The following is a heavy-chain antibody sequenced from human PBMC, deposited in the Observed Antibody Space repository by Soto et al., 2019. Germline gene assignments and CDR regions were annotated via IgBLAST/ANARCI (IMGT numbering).Heavy chain of an antibody. CDR1: GFICSSYD. D-gene: IGHD1-20*01. J-gene: IGHJ3*02. CDR3: AELTATGGGAFDI. CDR2: ILVDGRT. Sequence: GGSLRLSCAASGFICSSYDMSWVRQAPGKGLEWVSTILVDGRTFYVDSVKGRFNISRDSSQNTVYLQMNSLTAGDTTLYYCAELTATGGGAFDICGQGTMVTVSS. V-gene: IGHV3-23*01.